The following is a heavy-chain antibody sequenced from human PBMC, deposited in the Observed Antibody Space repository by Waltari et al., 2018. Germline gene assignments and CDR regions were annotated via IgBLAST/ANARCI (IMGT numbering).Heavy chain of an antibody. D-gene: IGHD3-3*01. Sequence: QVQLQESGPGLVKPSETLSLTCTVSGGSISSYYWSWIRQPPGKGLEWIGYIYYSGSTTYTPSLTSRVTISVDTSKNQFSLKLSSVTAADTAVYYCAGTIFGVESPLADYYYYYMDVWGKGTTVTVSS. CDR2: IYYSGST. CDR3: AGTIFGVESPLADYYYYYMDV. CDR1: GGSISSYY. V-gene: IGHV4-59*01. J-gene: IGHJ6*03.